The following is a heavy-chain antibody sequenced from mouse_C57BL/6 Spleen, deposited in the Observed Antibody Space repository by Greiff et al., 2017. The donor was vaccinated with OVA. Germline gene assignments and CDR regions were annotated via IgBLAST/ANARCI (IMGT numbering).Heavy chain of an antibody. CDR3: ASRDYGYFDY. Sequence: QVQLQQPGAELVKPGASVKLSCKASGYTFTSYWMQWVKQRPGQGLEWIGEIDPSDSYTNYNQKFKGKATLTVDTSSSTAYMQLSSLTSEDSAVYYCASRDYGYFDYWGKGTTLTVSS. J-gene: IGHJ2*01. CDR2: IDPSDSYT. V-gene: IGHV1-50*01. D-gene: IGHD1-1*02. CDR1: GYTFTSYW.